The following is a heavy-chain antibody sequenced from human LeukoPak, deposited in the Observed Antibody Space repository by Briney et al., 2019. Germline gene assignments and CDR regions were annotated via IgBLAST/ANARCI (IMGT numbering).Heavy chain of an antibody. V-gene: IGHV3-48*03. CDR3: AKAGEDGDYAWAFDY. CDR2: ISSSGSTI. J-gene: IGHJ4*02. D-gene: IGHD4-17*01. CDR1: GFTFSSYE. Sequence: GGSLRLSCAASGFTFSSYEMNWVRQAPGKGLEWVSYISSSGSTIYYADSVKGRFTISRDNAKNTLYLQMNSLRAEDTAVYYCAKAGEDGDYAWAFDYWGQGTLVTVSS.